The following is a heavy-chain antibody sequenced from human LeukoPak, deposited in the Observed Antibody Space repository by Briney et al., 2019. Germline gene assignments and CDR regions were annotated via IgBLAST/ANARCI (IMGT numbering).Heavy chain of an antibody. D-gene: IGHD6-19*01. CDR3: TKGSSGGWYDAFDI. Sequence: PGGSLRLSCAASGFTFSSYAMSWVRQAPGKGLEWVSAISGSGGSTYYADSVKGRFTISRDNSKNSLYLQMNSLRAEDMALYYCTKGSSGGWYDAFDIWGQGTMVTVSS. V-gene: IGHV3-23*01. CDR1: GFTFSSYA. CDR2: ISGSGGST. J-gene: IGHJ3*02.